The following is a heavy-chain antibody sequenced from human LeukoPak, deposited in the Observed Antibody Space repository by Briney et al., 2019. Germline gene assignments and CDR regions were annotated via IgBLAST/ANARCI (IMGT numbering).Heavy chain of an antibody. V-gene: IGHV4-59*01. CDR1: GGSISSYY. CDR3: ARDGPEGYYYYGMDV. Sequence: SETLSLTCTVSGGSISSYYWSWIRQPPGKGLEWIGYIYYSGSTNYNPSLKSRVTIPVDTSKNQFSLKLSSVTAADTAVYYCARDGPEGYYYYGMDVWGQGTTVTVSS. J-gene: IGHJ6*02. D-gene: IGHD7-27*01. CDR2: IYYSGST.